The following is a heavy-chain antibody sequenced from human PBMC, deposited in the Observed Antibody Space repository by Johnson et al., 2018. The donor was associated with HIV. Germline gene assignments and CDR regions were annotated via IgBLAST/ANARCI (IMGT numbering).Heavy chain of an antibody. V-gene: IGHV3-30*04. CDR3: ARDRGLWFGEFGAFDI. Sequence: QVQLVESGGGVVQPGRSLRLSCAASGFTFSSYAMHWVRQAPGKGLEWVAVISYDGSNKYYTDSVRGRFTISRDNSKNTLYLQMNSLRVEDTAVYYCARDRGLWFGEFGAFDIWGQGTMVTVSS. D-gene: IGHD3-10*01. CDR2: ISYDGSNK. CDR1: GFTFSSYA. J-gene: IGHJ3*02.